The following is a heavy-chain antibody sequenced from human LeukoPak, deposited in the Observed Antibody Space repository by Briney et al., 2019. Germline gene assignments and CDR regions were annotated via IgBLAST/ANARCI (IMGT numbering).Heavy chain of an antibody. D-gene: IGHD3-10*01. CDR1: GGSISSSSYY. Sequence: SETLSLTCTVSGGSISSSSYYWGWIRQPPGKGLEWIGSIYYSGSTYYNPSLKSRVTISVDTSKNQFSLKLSSVTAADTAVYYCARGLGYYYGSGSYYGSYYYYMDVWGKGTTVTVSS. J-gene: IGHJ6*03. CDR2: IYYSGST. V-gene: IGHV4-39*07. CDR3: ARGLGYYYGSGSYYGSYYYYMDV.